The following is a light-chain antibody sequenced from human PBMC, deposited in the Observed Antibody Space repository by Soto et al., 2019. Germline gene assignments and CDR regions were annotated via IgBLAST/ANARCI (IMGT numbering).Light chain of an antibody. J-gene: IGLJ3*02. V-gene: IGLV2-14*01. CDR1: SSDVGGYNY. CDR3: STFTTSSTWV. CDR2: DVT. Sequence: QSALTQPASVSGSPGQSITISCTGTSSDVGGYNYVSWYQQYPGKAPKLMIYDVTTRPSGVSSRFSGSKSGNTASLTISGLQAEDESDYYSSTFTTSSTWVFGAGTKVTVL.